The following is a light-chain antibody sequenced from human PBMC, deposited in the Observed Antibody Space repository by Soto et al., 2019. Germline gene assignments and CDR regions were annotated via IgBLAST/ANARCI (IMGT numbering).Light chain of an antibody. V-gene: IGKV1-5*03. CDR1: QSISSW. J-gene: IGKJ2*01. CDR3: QQYNSYPYT. Sequence: DIQMTQSPSTLSASVGDRVTITCRASQSISSWLAWYQQKPGKVPKLLIYKASSLESGVPSRFSGSGSGTEFTLTSSSLQPDDFATYYCQQYNSYPYTFGQGTKLEIK. CDR2: KAS.